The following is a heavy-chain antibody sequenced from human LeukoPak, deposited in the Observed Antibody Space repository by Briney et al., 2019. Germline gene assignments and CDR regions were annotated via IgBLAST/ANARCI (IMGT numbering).Heavy chain of an antibody. CDR3: AKHWSYCSTTSCFFNYYYYYMDV. V-gene: IGHV3-48*04. Sequence: GGSLRLSCAASGFTFSTYRMNWVRQAPGKGLEWVSHISTSSSPIYYADSVRGRFTISRDNAKNSLYLQMNNLRAEDTAVYYCAKHWSYCSTTSCFFNYYYYYMDVWGKGTTVTVSS. J-gene: IGHJ6*03. CDR2: ISTSSSPI. CDR1: GFTFSTYR. D-gene: IGHD2-2*01.